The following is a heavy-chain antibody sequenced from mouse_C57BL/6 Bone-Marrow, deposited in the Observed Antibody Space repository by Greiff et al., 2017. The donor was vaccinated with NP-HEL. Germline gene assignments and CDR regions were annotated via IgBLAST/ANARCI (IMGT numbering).Heavy chain of an antibody. CDR2: ISYDGSN. Sequence: VQLQQSGPGLVKPSLSLSLTCSVTGYSITSGYYWNWIRQFPGNKLEWMGYISYDGSNNYNPSLKNRISITRDTSKNQFFLKLNSVTTEDTATYYCARNLATMVTGGNFDVWGTGTTVTVSS. CDR1: GYSITSGYY. V-gene: IGHV3-6*01. J-gene: IGHJ1*03. CDR3: ARNLATMVTGGNFDV. D-gene: IGHD2-2*01.